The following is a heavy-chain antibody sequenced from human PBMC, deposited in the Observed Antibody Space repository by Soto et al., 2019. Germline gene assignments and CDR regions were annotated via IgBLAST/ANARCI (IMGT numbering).Heavy chain of an antibody. CDR2: IYHSGST. V-gene: IGHV4-4*02. Sequence: QVQLQESGPGLVKPSGTLSLTCAVSSGSISSSNWWSWVRQPPGKGLEWIVEIYHSGSTNYNPSLKSRVTISVDKSKNQFSLKLRSVTAADTAVYYCARGYSYYGDYGVSLYFDLWGRGTLVTVSS. J-gene: IGHJ2*01. CDR3: ARGYSYYGDYGVSLYFDL. D-gene: IGHD4-17*01. CDR1: SGSISSSNW.